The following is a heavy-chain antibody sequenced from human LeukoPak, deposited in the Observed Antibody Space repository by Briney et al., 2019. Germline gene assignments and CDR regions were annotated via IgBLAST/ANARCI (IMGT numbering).Heavy chain of an antibody. Sequence: SQTLSLTCAISGDSVSSNSAAWNWIRQSPSRGLEWLGRTYYGSKWYNDYAVSVKSRITINPDTSKSQFSLQLNSVTPEDTAVYYCAKYSGSYYYPPNWDSWGQGTLVTVSS. CDR2: TYYGSKWYN. D-gene: IGHD1-26*01. J-gene: IGHJ4*02. CDR3: AKYSGSYYYPPNWDS. CDR1: GDSVSSNSAA. V-gene: IGHV6-1*01.